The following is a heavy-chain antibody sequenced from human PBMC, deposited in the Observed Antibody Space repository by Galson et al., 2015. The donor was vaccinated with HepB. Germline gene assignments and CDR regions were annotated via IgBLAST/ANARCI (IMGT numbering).Heavy chain of an antibody. CDR2: ISSSSSYI. Sequence: SLGLSCAASGFTFSSYSMNWVRQAPGKGLEWVSSISSSSSYIYYADSVKGRFTISRDNAKNSLYLQMNSLRAEDTAVYYCARGEVQLWLGYYYYMDVWGKGTTVTVSS. V-gene: IGHV3-21*01. D-gene: IGHD5-18*01. J-gene: IGHJ6*03. CDR3: ARGEVQLWLGYYYYMDV. CDR1: GFTFSSYS.